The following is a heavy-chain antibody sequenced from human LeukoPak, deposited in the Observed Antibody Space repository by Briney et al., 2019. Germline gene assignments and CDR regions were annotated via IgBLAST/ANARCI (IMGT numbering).Heavy chain of an antibody. J-gene: IGHJ3*02. CDR2: IYYSGST. V-gene: IGHV4-59*01. Sequence: SETLSVTCTVPGGSISSYYGSWIRQPPGKGLGWSGYIYYSGSTNYNPSLKSRVTISVDTSKNQFSLKLSSVTAADTAVYYCARAGYSSSWYGDAFDIWGQGTMVTVSS. CDR3: ARAGYSSSWYGDAFDI. CDR1: GGSISSYY. D-gene: IGHD6-13*01.